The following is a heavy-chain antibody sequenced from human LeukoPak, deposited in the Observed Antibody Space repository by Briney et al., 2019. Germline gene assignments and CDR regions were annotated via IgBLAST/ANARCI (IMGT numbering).Heavy chain of an antibody. CDR1: GGSISSSNW. D-gene: IGHD3-16*02. Sequence: SETLSLTCAVSGGSISSSNWWSWVRQPPGKGLEWIGEIYHSGSTNYNPSLKSRVTISVDTSKNQFSLKLSSVTAADTAVYYCARDHRSYYDYVWGSYRGFDYWGQGTLVTVSS. J-gene: IGHJ4*02. CDR2: IYHSGST. CDR3: ARDHRSYYDYVWGSYRGFDY. V-gene: IGHV4-4*02.